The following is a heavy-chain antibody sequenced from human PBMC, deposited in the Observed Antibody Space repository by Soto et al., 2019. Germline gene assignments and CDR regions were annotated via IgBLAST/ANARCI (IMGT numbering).Heavy chain of an antibody. CDR3: ASRILSSYYHYFMDV. D-gene: IGHD2-15*01. CDR2: MNPNSGNT. CDR1: GYTFTSYD. J-gene: IGHJ6*03. V-gene: IGHV1-8*01. Sequence: ASVKVSCKASGYTFTSYDINWVRQATGQGLEWMGWMNPNSGNTGYAQKFQGRVTMTRNTSISTAYMELSSLRSEDTAVYYCASRILSSYYHYFMDVWGKGTTVIVSS.